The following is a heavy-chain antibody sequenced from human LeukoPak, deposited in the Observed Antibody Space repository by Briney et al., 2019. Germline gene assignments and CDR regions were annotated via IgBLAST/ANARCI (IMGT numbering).Heavy chain of an antibody. Sequence: GGSLRLSCAASGFTFSSYAMHWVRQAPGKGLEWVAVILYDGSNKYYADSVKGRFTISRDNSKNTLYLQMNSLRAEDTAVYYCARGGILESCDYWGQGTLVTVSS. CDR2: ILYDGSNK. CDR3: ARGGILESCDY. D-gene: IGHD3-3*01. V-gene: IGHV3-30-3*01. CDR1: GFTFSSYA. J-gene: IGHJ4*02.